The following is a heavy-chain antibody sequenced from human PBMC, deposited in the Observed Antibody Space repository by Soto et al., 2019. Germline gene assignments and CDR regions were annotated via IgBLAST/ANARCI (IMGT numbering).Heavy chain of an antibody. D-gene: IGHD2-15*01. V-gene: IGHV1-46*01. CDR3: ARAVVVVAATLRNYYGMDV. Sequence: GASVKVSCKASGYTFTSYGISWVRQAPGQGLEWMGIINPSGGSTSYAQKFQGRVTMTRDTSTSTVYMELSSLRSEDTAVYYCARAVVVVAATLRNYYGMDVWGQGTTVTVSS. CDR1: GYTFTSYG. J-gene: IGHJ6*02. CDR2: INPSGGST.